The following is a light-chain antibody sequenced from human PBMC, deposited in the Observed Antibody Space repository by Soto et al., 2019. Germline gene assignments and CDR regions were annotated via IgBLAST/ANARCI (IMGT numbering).Light chain of an antibody. CDR1: QTISND. V-gene: IGKV1-39*01. CDR2: AAS. J-gene: IGKJ2*01. CDR3: QQTYAFPYT. Sequence: DIQMTQSPSSLSASVGDRVTITCRASQTISNDLNWYQQKAGTAPRLLIYAASTLQSGVPSRFSGSGSGTDFILTISSLPPEEFATYYCQQTYAFPYTFGQGTKLEIK.